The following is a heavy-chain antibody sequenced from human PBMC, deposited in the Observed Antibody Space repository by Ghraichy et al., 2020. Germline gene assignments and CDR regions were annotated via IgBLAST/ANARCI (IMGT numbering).Heavy chain of an antibody. V-gene: IGHV4-39*01. CDR2: IYYSGST. Sequence: SETLSLTCTVSGGSISSSSYYWGWIRQPPGKGLEWIGSIYYSGSTYYNPSLKSRVTISVDTSKNQFSLKLSSVTAADTAVYYCARRTVPRGPTFDYWGQGTLVTVSS. CDR1: GGSISSSSYY. D-gene: IGHD1-1*01. J-gene: IGHJ4*02. CDR3: ARRTVPRGPTFDY.